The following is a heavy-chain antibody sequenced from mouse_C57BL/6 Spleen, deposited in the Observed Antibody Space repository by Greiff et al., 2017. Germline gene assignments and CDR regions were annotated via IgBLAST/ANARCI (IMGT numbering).Heavy chain of an antibody. CDR3: ARRSLYFDY. CDR2: INPNNGGT. J-gene: IGHJ2*01. CDR1: GYTFTDYY. Sequence: VQLKQSGPELVKPGASVKISCKASGYTFTDYYMNWVKQSHGKSLEWIGDINPNNGGTSYNQKFKGKATLTVDKSSSTAYMELRSLTSEDSAVYYCARRSLYFDYWGQGTTLTVSS. D-gene: IGHD6-1*01. V-gene: IGHV1-26*01.